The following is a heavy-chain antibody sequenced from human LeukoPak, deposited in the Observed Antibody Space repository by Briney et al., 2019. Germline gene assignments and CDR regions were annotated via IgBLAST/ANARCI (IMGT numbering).Heavy chain of an antibody. CDR1: GFTFSNYA. V-gene: IGHV3-23*01. J-gene: IGHJ4*02. Sequence: GGSLRLSCAASGFTFSNYAMSWVRQAPGKGLEWVSAISGSASSTYHADSVKGRFTISRDNSKNSLYLQMNSLRAEDTAVYYCARDPPYYYDSSGYWGQGTLVTVSS. CDR2: ISGSASST. CDR3: ARDPPYYYDSSGY. D-gene: IGHD3-22*01.